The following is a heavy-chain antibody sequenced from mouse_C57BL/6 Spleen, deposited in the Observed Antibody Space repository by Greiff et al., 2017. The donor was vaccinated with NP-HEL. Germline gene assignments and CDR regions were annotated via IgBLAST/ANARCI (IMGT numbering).Heavy chain of an antibody. J-gene: IGHJ2*01. CDR2: IDPSDSYT. CDR1: GYTFTSYW. Sequence: QVQLQQSGAELVRPGTSVKLSCKASGYTFTSYWMHWVKQRPGQGLEWIGVIDPSDSYTNYNQKFKGKATLTVDTSSSTAYMQLSSLTSEDSAVYYCARSRDGNYDYWGQGTTLTVSS. CDR3: ARSRDGNYDY. V-gene: IGHV1-59*01. D-gene: IGHD2-1*01.